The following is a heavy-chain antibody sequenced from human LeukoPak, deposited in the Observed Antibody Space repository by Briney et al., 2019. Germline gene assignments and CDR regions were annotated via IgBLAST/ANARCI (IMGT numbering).Heavy chain of an antibody. CDR3: ASGEVWELSAFDI. CDR2: ISSSSSYI. Sequence: GGSLRLSCAASGFTFSSYSMNWVRQAPGKGLEWVSSISSSSSYIYYADSVKGRFTISRDNAKNSLYLQMNSLRAEDTAVYYCASGEVWELSAFDIWGQGTMVTVSS. D-gene: IGHD1-26*01. J-gene: IGHJ3*02. V-gene: IGHV3-21*01. CDR1: GFTFSSYS.